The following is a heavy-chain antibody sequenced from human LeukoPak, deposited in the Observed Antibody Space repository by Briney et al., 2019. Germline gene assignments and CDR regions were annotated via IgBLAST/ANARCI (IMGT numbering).Heavy chain of an antibody. CDR3: AKEGEMATRADYYYYMDV. CDR2: ISWDGGST. Sequence: GGSLRLSCAASGFTFDDYAMHWVRQAPGKGLEWVSLISWDGGSTYYADSVKGRFTISRDNSKNSLYLQMNSLRAEDTALYYCAKEGEMATRADYYYYMDVWGKGTTVTVSS. J-gene: IGHJ6*03. CDR1: GFTFDDYA. V-gene: IGHV3-43D*03. D-gene: IGHD5-24*01.